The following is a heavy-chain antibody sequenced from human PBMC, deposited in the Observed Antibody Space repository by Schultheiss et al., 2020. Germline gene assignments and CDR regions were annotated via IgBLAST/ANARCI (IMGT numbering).Heavy chain of an antibody. CDR1: GGSISSGDYY. CDR3: ARVHSSIRYYYYGMDV. V-gene: IGHV4-30-4*01. CDR2: IYYSGST. D-gene: IGHD6-13*01. Sequence: SETLSLTCTVSGGSISSGDYYWSWIRQPPGKGLEWIGYIYYSGSTYYNPSLKSRVTISVDTSKNQFSLKLSSVTAADTAVYYCARVHSSIRYYYYGMDVWGQGTTVTVYS. J-gene: IGHJ6*02.